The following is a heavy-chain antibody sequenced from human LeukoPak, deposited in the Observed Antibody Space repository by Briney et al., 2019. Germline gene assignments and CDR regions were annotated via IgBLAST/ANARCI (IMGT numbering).Heavy chain of an antibody. CDR2: IYPGDSDT. Sequence: IIYPGDSDTRYSPSFQGQVTISADKSISTAYLQWSSLKASDTAMYYCARGGDYYDSSGPGDWGQGTLVTVSS. CDR3: ARGGDYYDSSGPGD. D-gene: IGHD3-22*01. V-gene: IGHV5-51*01. J-gene: IGHJ4*02.